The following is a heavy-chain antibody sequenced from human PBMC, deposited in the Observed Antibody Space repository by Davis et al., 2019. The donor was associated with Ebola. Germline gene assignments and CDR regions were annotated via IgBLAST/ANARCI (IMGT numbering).Heavy chain of an antibody. CDR3: AKDIITKGVSGYGMDV. D-gene: IGHD3-10*01. CDR1: GFTFSSYG. CDR2: ISYDGSNK. J-gene: IGHJ6*04. V-gene: IGHV3-30*18. Sequence: GESLKISCAASGFTFSSYGMHWVRQAPGKGLEWVAVISYDGSNKYYADSVKGRFTISRDNSKNTLYLQMNSLRAEDTALYYCAKDIITKGVSGYGMDVWGKGTTVTVSS.